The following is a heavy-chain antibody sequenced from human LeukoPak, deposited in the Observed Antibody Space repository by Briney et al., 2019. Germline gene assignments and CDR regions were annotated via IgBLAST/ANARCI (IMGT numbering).Heavy chain of an antibody. D-gene: IGHD3-3*01. CDR3: ARAIMYYDFWSGYYNPLAEKFDY. J-gene: IGHJ4*02. Sequence: SETLSLNCTVSGGPISSYQWSWIRQPPGKGLEWIGNIYYSGSTYYNPSLKSRVTISVDTSKNQFSLKLSSVTAADTAVYYCARAIMYYDFWSGYYNPLAEKFDYWGQGTLVTVSS. V-gene: IGHV4-59*12. CDR2: IYYSGST. CDR1: GGPISSYQ.